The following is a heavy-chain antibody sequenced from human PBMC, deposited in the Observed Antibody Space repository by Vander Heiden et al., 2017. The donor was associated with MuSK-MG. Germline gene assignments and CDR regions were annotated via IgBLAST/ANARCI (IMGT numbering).Heavy chain of an antibody. CDR1: GFPFSSYC. D-gene: IGHD4-17*01. CDR3: AKDSQYGDFDY. CDR2: IWYDESKN. Sequence: QVPLVESGGGVVQPGRSLRLPCAASGFPFSSYCMHRVRQAPGKGLEWVAVIWYDESKNFYADSVKGRITIARDNAKNTLYMKMNRMRAEDTAVYYVAKDSQYGDFDYWGQGTMVTVSS. J-gene: IGHJ4*02. V-gene: IGHV3-33*06.